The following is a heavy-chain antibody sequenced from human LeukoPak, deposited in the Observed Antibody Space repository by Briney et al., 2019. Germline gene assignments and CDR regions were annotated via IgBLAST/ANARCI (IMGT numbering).Heavy chain of an antibody. Sequence: RSSETLSLTCTVSGGSISSSSYYWGWIRQPPGKGLEWIGSIYYSGSTYYNPSLKSRVTISVDTSKNQFSLKLSSVTAADTAVYYCARRGGYYYGSGSYYIEKTLDYWGQGTLVTVSS. CDR3: ARRGGYYYGSGSYYIEKTLDY. CDR1: GGSISSSSYY. J-gene: IGHJ4*02. CDR2: IYYSGST. D-gene: IGHD3-10*01. V-gene: IGHV4-39*07.